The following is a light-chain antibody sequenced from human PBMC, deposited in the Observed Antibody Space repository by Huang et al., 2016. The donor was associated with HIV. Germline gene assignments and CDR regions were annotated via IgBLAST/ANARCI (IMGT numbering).Light chain of an antibody. CDR1: QSLLHSHGYHY. J-gene: IGKJ5*01. Sequence: IVITQSPLSLPVTPGEPASISCRSSQSLLHSHGYHYLDWYRQKPGQAPQLLISVSSIRASGVPDRFSGSGSVTDFTLKISRVEAEDVGIYFCMQALQTPRTFGQGTRLEIK. V-gene: IGKV2-28*01. CDR2: VSS. CDR3: MQALQTPRT.